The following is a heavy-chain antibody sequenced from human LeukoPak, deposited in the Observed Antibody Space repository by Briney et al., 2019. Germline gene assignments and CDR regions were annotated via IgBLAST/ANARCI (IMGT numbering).Heavy chain of an antibody. J-gene: IGHJ4*02. CDR2: ISGSGGST. CDR1: GFTFSSYA. CDR3: AKGDLGFRSGYEDTYFDY. Sequence: GGSLRLSCAASGFTFSSYAMSWVRQAPGKGLEWVSAISGSGGSTYYADSVKGRFTISRDNSKNTLYLQMNSLRAEDTAVYYCAKGDLGFRSGYEDTYFDYWGQGTLVTVSS. D-gene: IGHD3-3*01. V-gene: IGHV3-23*01.